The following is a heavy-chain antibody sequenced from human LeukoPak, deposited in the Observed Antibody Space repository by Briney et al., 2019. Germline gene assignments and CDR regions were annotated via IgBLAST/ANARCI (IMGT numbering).Heavy chain of an antibody. CDR1: GFTFSSYG. CDR2: IRYVGSDK. J-gene: IGHJ3*01. CDR3: ASRYCTSTNCYGFDV. D-gene: IGHD2-2*01. V-gene: IGHV3-33*03. Sequence: GGSLRLSCAASGFTFSSYGMHWVRQAPGKGLEWVAVIRYVGSDKYYADSVKGRFTISRDNAKNSLYLQMNSLRAEDTAVYYCASRYCTSTNCYGFDVWGQGTMVTVSS.